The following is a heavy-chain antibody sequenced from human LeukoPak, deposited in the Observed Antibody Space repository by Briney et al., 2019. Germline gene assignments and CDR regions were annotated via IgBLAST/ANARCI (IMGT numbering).Heavy chain of an antibody. J-gene: IGHJ6*03. CDR3: AKGGGYEAQYYYYYLDV. Sequence: PGGSLRLSCAASGFTFSSYEMNWVRQAPGKGLEWVAFIRYDGSNKYYADSVKGRFTVSRDNSKNTLYLQMKSLRAEDTAVYYCAKGGGYEAQYYYYYLDVWGKGTTVTISS. D-gene: IGHD5-12*01. V-gene: IGHV3-30*02. CDR2: IRYDGSNK. CDR1: GFTFSSYE.